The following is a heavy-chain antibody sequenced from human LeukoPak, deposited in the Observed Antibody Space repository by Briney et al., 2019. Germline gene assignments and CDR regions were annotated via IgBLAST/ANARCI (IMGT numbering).Heavy chain of an antibody. CDR2: INPSGGST. CDR1: GYTFTGYY. CDR3: ARGKRTTIFGVVPKYYFDY. J-gene: IGHJ4*02. Sequence: GASVKVSCKASGYTFTGYYMHWVRQAPGQGLEWMGIINPSGGSTSYAQKFQGRVTMTRDMSTSTVYMELSSLRSEDTAVYYCARGKRTTIFGVVPKYYFDYWGQGTLVTVSS. D-gene: IGHD3-3*01. V-gene: IGHV1-46*01.